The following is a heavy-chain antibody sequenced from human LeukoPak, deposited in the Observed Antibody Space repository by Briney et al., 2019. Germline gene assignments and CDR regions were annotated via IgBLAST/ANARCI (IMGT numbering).Heavy chain of an antibody. J-gene: IGHJ4*02. D-gene: IGHD3-3*01. CDR3: ARGRTGSYYDFWSGSGDFDY. CDR1: GYTFTSYD. CDR2: MNPNSGNT. Sequence: ASVKVSCKASGYTFTSYDINWARQATGQGLEWMGWMNPNSGNTGYAQKFQGRVTMTRNTSISTAYMELSSLRSEDTAVYYCARGRTGSYYDFWSGSGDFDYWGQGTLVTVSS. V-gene: IGHV1-8*01.